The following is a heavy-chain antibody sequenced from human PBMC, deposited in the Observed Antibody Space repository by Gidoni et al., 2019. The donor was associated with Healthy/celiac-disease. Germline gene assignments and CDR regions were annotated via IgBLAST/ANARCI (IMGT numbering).Heavy chain of an antibody. Sequence: EVQLLESGGGLVQPGGSLRLSCAASGFTFSSYAMGWVRQAPGKGLEWVSAISGSGGSTYYADSVKGRFTISRDNSKNTLYLQMNSLRAEDTAVYYCAKAHYNTSILWWWSKDETAXWGQGTLVTVS. V-gene: IGHV3-23*01. CDR1: GFTFSSYA. D-gene: IGHD2-21*01. CDR2: ISGSGGST. J-gene: IGHJ4*02. CDR3: AKAHYNTSILWWWSKDETAX.